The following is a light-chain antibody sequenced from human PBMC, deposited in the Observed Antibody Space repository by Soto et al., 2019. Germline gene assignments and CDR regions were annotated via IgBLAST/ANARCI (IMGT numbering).Light chain of an antibody. J-gene: IGKJ4*01. Sequence: EIVLTQSPGTLSLSPGERATLSCRASQSISSYLAWYQQKPGQSPRLLIYDASNRATGIPARFSGSGSGTDFTLTISSLEAEDFAVYYCQQRGSWPLTFGGGTKVEIK. V-gene: IGKV3-11*01. CDR1: QSISSY. CDR2: DAS. CDR3: QQRGSWPLT.